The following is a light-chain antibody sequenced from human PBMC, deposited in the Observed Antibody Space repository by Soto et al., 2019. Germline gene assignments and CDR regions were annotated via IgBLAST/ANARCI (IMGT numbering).Light chain of an antibody. V-gene: IGKV1-39*01. J-gene: IGKJ5*01. CDR2: AAS. CDR1: QTVSTS. Sequence: DIQMTQSPSSLSASVGDRVTITCRASQTVSTSLNWYQQKPGKAPNLLIYAASSLQSGVPSRFSGRGSGTDFTLIISSLQPEEFATYYCQQSYSTPYTFGQGTRLEIK. CDR3: QQSYSTPYT.